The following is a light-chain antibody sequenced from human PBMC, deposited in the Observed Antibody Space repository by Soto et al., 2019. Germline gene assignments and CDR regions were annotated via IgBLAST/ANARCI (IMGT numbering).Light chain of an antibody. J-gene: IGKJ1*01. CDR3: MQPLQSWT. CDR2: LGS. Sequence: DIVMTQSPRSLPVTPGEPASISCRSSQSLLHSNGYNYLDWYLQKPGQSPQLLIYLGSTRASGVPDRFSGSGSGTDFTLKISRVEAEDVGVYYCMQPLQSWTFGQGTKVDIK. CDR1: QSLLHSNGYNY. V-gene: IGKV2-28*01.